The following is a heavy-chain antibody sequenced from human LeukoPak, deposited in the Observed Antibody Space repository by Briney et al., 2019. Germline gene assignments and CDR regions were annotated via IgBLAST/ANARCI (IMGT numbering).Heavy chain of an antibody. J-gene: IGHJ5*02. V-gene: IGHV3-7*02. CDR3: ARTYYYDSSGYREDWFDP. D-gene: IGHD3-22*01. CDR2: INRDGSEK. CDR1: GFTFSNDW. Sequence: GGSLRLSCAASGFTFSNDWMNWVRQAPGKGLEWVANINRDGSEKDCVGSVKGRFTISRDNAKNSLYLQMNSLRAEDTAVYYCARTYYYDSSGYREDWFDPWGQGTLVTVSS.